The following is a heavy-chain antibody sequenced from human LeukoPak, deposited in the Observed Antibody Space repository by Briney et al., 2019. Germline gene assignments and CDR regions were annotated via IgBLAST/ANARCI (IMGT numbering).Heavy chain of an antibody. CDR3: ASQRENYDFWSGSNNWFDP. D-gene: IGHD3-3*01. CDR1: GFTFSSYS. J-gene: IGHJ5*02. CDR2: ISSSSSYI. Sequence: GGSLRLSCAASGFTFSSYSMNWVRQAPGKGLEWVSSISSSSSYIYYADSVKGRFTISRDNAKNSLYLQMNSLRAEDTAVYYCASQRENYDFWSGSNNWFDPWGQGTLVTVSS. V-gene: IGHV3-21*01.